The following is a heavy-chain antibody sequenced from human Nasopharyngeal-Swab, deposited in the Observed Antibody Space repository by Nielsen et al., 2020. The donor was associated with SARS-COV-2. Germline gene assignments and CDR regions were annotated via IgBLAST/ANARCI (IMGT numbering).Heavy chain of an antibody. D-gene: IGHD2-8*01. J-gene: IGHJ5*02. CDR2: IHSGGST. V-gene: IGHV3-53*01. Sequence: GESLKISCAASGFTVSSNYMSWVRQAPGKGLEWVSVIHSGGSTYYADSVKGRFTISRDKSKNTLYLQMNSLRAADTAVYYCASLLTWGQGTLVTVAS. CDR1: GFTVSSNY. CDR3: ASLLT.